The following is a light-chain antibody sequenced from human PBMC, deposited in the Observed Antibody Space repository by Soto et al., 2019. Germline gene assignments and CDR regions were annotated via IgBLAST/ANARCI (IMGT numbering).Light chain of an antibody. V-gene: IGKV3-20*01. CDR3: EQYGRSPPFT. CDR1: QSVSSTY. CDR2: GAS. J-gene: IGKJ2*01. Sequence: EIVLTQSPGTLSLSPGERATLSCRASQSVSSTYIAWYHQNPARAPRLLLYGASSRATGIPDRFSGSGSGKDVTLTISRLETEDCAVYFCEQYGRSPPFTFGQRTKVQIK.